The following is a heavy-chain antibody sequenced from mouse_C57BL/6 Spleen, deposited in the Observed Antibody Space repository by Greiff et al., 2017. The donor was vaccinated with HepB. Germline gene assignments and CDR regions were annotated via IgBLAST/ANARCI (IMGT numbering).Heavy chain of an antibody. D-gene: IGHD4-1*01. J-gene: IGHJ2*01. CDR2: IYPRSGNT. Sequence: VMLVESGAELARPGASVKLSCKASGYTFTSYGISWVKQRTGQGLEWIGEIYPRSGNTYYNEKFKGKATLTADKSSSTAYMELRSLTSEDSAVYFCEGGLGRKDFDYWGQGTTLTVSS. V-gene: IGHV1-81*01. CDR1: GYTFTSYG. CDR3: EGGLGRKDFDY.